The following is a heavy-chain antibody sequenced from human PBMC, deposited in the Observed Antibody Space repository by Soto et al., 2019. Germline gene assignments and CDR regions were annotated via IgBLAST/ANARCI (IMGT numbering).Heavy chain of an antibody. CDR3: ARAAGGDGMHV. CDR1: GYTFTSYA. J-gene: IGHJ6*02. Sequence: QVQLVQSGAEEKKPGASVKVSCKASGYTFTSYAMHWVRQAPGQSLEWMGWINVGNGNTKYSQKFQGRVTITRDTYTSTGSVELGIFSSEATATAVYARAAGGDGMHVWGQGTTVTVSS. D-gene: IGHD4-17*01. V-gene: IGHV1-3*05. CDR2: INVGNGNT.